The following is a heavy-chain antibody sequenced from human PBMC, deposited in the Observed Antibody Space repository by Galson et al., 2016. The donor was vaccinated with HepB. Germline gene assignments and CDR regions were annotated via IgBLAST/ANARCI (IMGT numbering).Heavy chain of an antibody. V-gene: IGHV5-10-1*01. D-gene: IGHD3-22*01. Sequence: QSGAEVKKPGESLQISCKGSGYRFSSYWISWVRQMPGKGLEWMGRIDPSDSYTNYSPSFQGHVTISADKSMSTAYLQWSSLKASDTAMYYCARHRYYYDSSGYYYALGYWGQGTLVTVSS. CDR2: IDPSDSYT. J-gene: IGHJ4*02. CDR1: GYRFSSYW. CDR3: ARHRYYYDSSGYYYALGY.